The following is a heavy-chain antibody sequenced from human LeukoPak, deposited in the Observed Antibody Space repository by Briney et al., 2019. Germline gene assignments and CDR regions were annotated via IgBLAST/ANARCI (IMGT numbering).Heavy chain of an antibody. J-gene: IGHJ6*03. Sequence: SETLSLTCTVSGGSISSSSYYWGWIRQPPGKGLEWIGSIYYSGSTYYNPSLKSRVTISVDTSKNQFSLKPSSVTAADTAVYYCARSAFDYYDSSGYYSYYYYMDVWGKGTTVTISS. CDR3: ARSAFDYYDSSGYYSYYYYMDV. CDR2: IYYSGST. V-gene: IGHV4-39*01. D-gene: IGHD3-22*01. CDR1: GGSISSSSYY.